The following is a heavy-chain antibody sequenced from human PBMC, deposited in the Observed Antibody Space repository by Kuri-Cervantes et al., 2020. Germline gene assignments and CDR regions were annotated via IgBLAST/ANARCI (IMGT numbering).Heavy chain of an antibody. D-gene: IGHD4-17*01. Sequence: ASVKVSCKASGYTFTGYYMHWVRRAPGQGLEWMGWINPNSGGTNYAQKFQGWVTMTRDTSISTAYMELSRLRSGDTAVYYCARQDVSTVTLDYWGQGTLVTVSS. CDR2: INPNSGGT. CDR1: GYTFTGYY. J-gene: IGHJ4*02. V-gene: IGHV1-2*04. CDR3: ARQDVSTVTLDY.